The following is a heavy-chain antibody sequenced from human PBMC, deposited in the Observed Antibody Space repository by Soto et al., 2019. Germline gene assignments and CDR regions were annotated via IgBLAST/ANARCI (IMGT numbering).Heavy chain of an antibody. J-gene: IGHJ5*02. CDR3: ARVVGAPNWFDP. V-gene: IGHV3-72*01. Sequence: EVQLVESGGGLVQPGGSLRLSCAASGSTFSDHQMDWVRQAPGKGLEWVGRSRNKANSYTTEYAASVKGRFTISRDDSKNSLYLQMNSLKIEGTAVYYCARVVGAPNWFDPWGQGTLVTVSS. D-gene: IGHD1-26*01. CDR2: SRNKANSYTT. CDR1: GSTFSDHQ.